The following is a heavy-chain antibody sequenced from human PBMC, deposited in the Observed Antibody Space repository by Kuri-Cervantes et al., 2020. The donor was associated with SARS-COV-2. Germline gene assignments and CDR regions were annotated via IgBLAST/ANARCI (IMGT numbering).Heavy chain of an antibody. D-gene: IGHD3-3*01. V-gene: IGHV4-59*10. CDR1: GGSFSGYH. Sequence: SETLSLTCAVYGGSFSGYHWSWIRQPAGKGLEWIGRIYTSGSTNYNPSLKSRVTMSVDTSKNQFSLKLSSVTAADTAVYYCARALANFWSGSDWYFDLWGHGTLVTVSS. CDR3: ARALANFWSGSDWYFDL. J-gene: IGHJ2*01. CDR2: IYTSGST.